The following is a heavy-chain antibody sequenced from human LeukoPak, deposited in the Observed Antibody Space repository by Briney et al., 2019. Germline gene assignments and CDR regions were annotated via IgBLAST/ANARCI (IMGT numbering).Heavy chain of an antibody. D-gene: IGHD6-13*01. J-gene: IGHJ4*01. CDR3: ARDGTAPGLYFDS. CDR2: VRQDGGEK. CDR1: GFTFTDFW. Sequence: PEGSLRLSCAVSGFTFTDFWTNWVRQAPGKGPEWVASVRQDGGEKYYVDSVKGRFTISRDNDKNSLFLHMSSLRAADTAVYYCARDGTAPGLYFDSWGPGTLVAVSS. V-gene: IGHV3-7*01.